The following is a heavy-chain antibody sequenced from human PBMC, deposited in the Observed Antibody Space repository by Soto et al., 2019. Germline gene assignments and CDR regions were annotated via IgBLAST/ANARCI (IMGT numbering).Heavy chain of an antibody. CDR3: ARGRSAYIVLMVYAIFFDY. CDR2: INHSGST. J-gene: IGHJ4*02. D-gene: IGHD2-8*01. V-gene: IGHV4-34*01. CDR1: GGSFSGYY. Sequence: ETLSLTCAVYGGSFSGYYWSWIRQPPGKGLEWIGEINHSGSTNYNPSLKSRVTISVDTSKNQFSLKLSSVTAADTAVYYCARGRSAYIVLMVYAIFFDYWGQGTLVTVSS.